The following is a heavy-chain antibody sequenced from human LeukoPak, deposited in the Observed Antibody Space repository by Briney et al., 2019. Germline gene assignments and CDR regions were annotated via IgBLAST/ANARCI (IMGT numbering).Heavy chain of an antibody. Sequence: SQTLSLTCAFSGDSVSSNSAAWSWIRQSPSRGLEWLGRTYYRSKWYNDYAVSVKSRITINPDTSKNQFSLQLNSVTPEDTAIYYCARAGGFFSPFGYWGQGTLVTVSS. CDR1: GDSVSSNSAA. CDR3: ARAGGFFSPFGY. V-gene: IGHV6-1*01. CDR2: TYYRSKWYN. D-gene: IGHD3-3*01. J-gene: IGHJ4*02.